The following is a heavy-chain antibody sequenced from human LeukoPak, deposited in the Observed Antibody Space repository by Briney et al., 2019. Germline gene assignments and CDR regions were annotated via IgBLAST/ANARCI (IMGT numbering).Heavy chain of an antibody. V-gene: IGHV3-66*01. D-gene: IGHD2-2*01. CDR2: IYSGGST. CDR3: ARDAQYCSSTSCSGFDY. Sequence: GGSLRLSCAASGFTVSSNYMSWVRQAPGKGLEWVSVIYSGGSTYYADSVKGRFTISRDNSKNTLYLQMNSLRAEDTAVYYCARDAQYCSSTSCSGFDYWGQGTLVTVSS. CDR1: GFTVSSNY. J-gene: IGHJ4*02.